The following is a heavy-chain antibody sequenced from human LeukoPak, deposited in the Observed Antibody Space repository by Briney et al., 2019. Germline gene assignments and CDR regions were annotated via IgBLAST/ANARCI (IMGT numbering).Heavy chain of an antibody. CDR3: MRGGGGY. D-gene: IGHD3-10*01. Sequence: PGGSLRLSCAASGFTFTSYEMNWVRQAPGKGLEWVSFISSSGTTIHYADSVKGRFTVSRDNAEQSLYLQMNSLRAEDTAFYYCMRGGGGYWGQGTLVTVSS. CDR1: GFTFTSYE. J-gene: IGHJ4*02. CDR2: ISSSGTTI. V-gene: IGHV3-48*03.